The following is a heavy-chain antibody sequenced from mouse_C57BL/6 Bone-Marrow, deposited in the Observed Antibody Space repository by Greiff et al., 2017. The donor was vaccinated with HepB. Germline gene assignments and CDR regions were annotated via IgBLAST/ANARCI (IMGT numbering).Heavy chain of an antibody. Sequence: QVQLQQPGPELVKPGASVKISCKASGYAFSSSWMNWVKQRPGKGLEWIGRIYPGDGDTNYNGKFKGKATLTADKSSSTAYMQLSSLTSVDSAVYFCAREHYGSSNWYFDVWGTGTTVTVSS. CDR3: AREHYGSSNWYFDV. CDR1: GYAFSSSW. V-gene: IGHV1-82*01. CDR2: IYPGDGDT. J-gene: IGHJ1*03. D-gene: IGHD1-1*01.